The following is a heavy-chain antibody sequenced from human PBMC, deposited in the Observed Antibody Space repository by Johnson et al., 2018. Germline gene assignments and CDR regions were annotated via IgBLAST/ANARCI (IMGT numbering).Heavy chain of an antibody. CDR1: GFTFSSYA. V-gene: IGHV3-23*04. CDR3: AKAGGDYVYYYYYGMDV. D-gene: IGHD4-17*01. Sequence: VQLVESGGGLVEPGGSLRLSCAASGFTFSSYAMSWVRQAPGTGLEWVSAISGSGGSTYYADSVKGRFPISRDNSKTTLYLQMKSLRAEDTAGYYCAKAGGDYVYYYYYGMDVWGQGTTVTVSS. CDR2: ISGSGGST. J-gene: IGHJ6*02.